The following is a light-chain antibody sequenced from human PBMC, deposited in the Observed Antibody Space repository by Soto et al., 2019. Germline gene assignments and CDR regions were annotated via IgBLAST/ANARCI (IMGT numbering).Light chain of an antibody. CDR3: HQLNSFPIT. J-gene: IGKJ5*01. Sequence: DIQGTQCASSVAASVGDRVTVTCXASQGINSWLAWYQKKXGRAPKLXIYAASSLQSGVPSRFSGSGSGTDFTLTISRLQPEDFATYYCHQLNSFPITFGQGTRLDIK. V-gene: IGKV1D-12*01. CDR1: QGINSW. CDR2: AAS.